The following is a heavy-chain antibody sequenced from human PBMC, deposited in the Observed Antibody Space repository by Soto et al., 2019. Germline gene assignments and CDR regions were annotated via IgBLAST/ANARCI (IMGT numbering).Heavy chain of an antibody. Sequence: SETLSLTCAVYGGSFSGYYWSWIRQPPGKGLEWIGEINHSGSTNYNPSLKSRVTISVDTSKNQFSLKLSSVTAADTAVYYCARAYCSSTSCYARAWYYMDVWGKGTTVTVSS. CDR1: GGSFSGYY. J-gene: IGHJ6*03. V-gene: IGHV4-34*01. CDR3: ARAYCSSTSCYARAWYYMDV. CDR2: INHSGST. D-gene: IGHD2-2*01.